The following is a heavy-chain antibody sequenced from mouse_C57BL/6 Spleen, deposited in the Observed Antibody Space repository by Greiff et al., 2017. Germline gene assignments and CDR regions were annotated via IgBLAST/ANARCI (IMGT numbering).Heavy chain of an antibody. V-gene: IGHV5-16*01. D-gene: IGHD2-3*01. CDR1: GFTFSDYY. CDR3: ARDGVTSPFAY. Sequence: DVHLVESEGGLVQPGSSMKLSCTASGFTFSDYYMAWVRQVPEKGLEWVANINYDGSSTYYLDSLKSRFIISRDNAKNILYLQMSSLKSEDTATYYCARDGVTSPFAYWGQGTLVTVSA. CDR2: INYDGSST. J-gene: IGHJ3*01.